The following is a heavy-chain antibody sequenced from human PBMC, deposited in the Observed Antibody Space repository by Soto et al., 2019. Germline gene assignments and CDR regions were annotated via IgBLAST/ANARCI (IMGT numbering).Heavy chain of an antibody. CDR3: AREEEESSGWYYYMDV. Sequence: GASVKVSCKASGGTFSSYTISWVRQAPGQGLEWMGRIIPILGIANYAQKFQGRVTITADKSTSTAYMELSSLRSEDTAVYYCAREEEESSGWYYYMDVWGKGTTVTVSS. CDR2: IIPILGIA. D-gene: IGHD6-25*01. V-gene: IGHV1-69*04. CDR1: GGTFSSYT. J-gene: IGHJ6*03.